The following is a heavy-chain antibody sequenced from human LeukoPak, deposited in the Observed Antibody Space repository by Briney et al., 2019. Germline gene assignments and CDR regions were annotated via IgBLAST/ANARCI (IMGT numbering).Heavy chain of an antibody. CDR3: ASYSSGDSKNWFDP. Sequence: SETLSLTCTVSGGSISGYYWSWIRQPAGKGLEWIGRINTRGSTNYNPSLKSRVTISVDTSKNQFSLKLSSVTAADTAVYYCASYSSGDSKNWFDPWGQGTLVTVSS. V-gene: IGHV4-4*07. CDR2: INTRGST. D-gene: IGHD2-21*01. CDR1: GGSISGYY. J-gene: IGHJ5*02.